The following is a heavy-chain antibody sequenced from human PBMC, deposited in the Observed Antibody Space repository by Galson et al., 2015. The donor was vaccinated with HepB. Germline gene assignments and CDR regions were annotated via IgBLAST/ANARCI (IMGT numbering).Heavy chain of an antibody. Sequence: SVKVSCKASGYTFTSYDINWVRQATGQGLEWMGWMNPNSGNTGYAQKFQGRVTMTRNTSISTAYMELSSLRSEDTAVYYCARGVYDFWSGYYTMAWFDPWGQGTLVTVSS. CDR2: MNPNSGNT. J-gene: IGHJ5*02. CDR1: GYTFTSYD. CDR3: ARGVYDFWSGYYTMAWFDP. D-gene: IGHD3-3*01. V-gene: IGHV1-8*01.